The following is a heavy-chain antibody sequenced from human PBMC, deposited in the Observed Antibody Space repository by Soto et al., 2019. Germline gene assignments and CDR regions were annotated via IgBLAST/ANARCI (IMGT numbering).Heavy chain of an antibody. Sequence: ASVKVSCKASGYSFTSYAMHWVRQAPGQRLEWMGWINAGNGNTKYSQKFQGRVTITADKSTGTAYMELSSLRSEDTAVYYCASPSRLRFGPLSTLLFDDWGQGTLVTVSS. D-gene: IGHD5-12*01. CDR2: INAGNGNT. CDR3: ASPSRLRFGPLSTLLFDD. CDR1: GYSFTSYA. V-gene: IGHV1-3*01. J-gene: IGHJ4*02.